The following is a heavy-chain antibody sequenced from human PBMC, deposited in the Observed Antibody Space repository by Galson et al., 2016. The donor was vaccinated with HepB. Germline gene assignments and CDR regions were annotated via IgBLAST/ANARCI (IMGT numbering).Heavy chain of an antibody. CDR1: GGSISSSAW. Sequence: SETLSLTCAVSGGSISSSAWWSWVRQSPGQGLEWIGQIFHSGRVNYTPSLASRVTISIDTSNNHFSLRLTSVTAADTALYYCARQYRGGPSDYWGQGTLVTVSS. D-gene: IGHD6-25*01. CDR3: ARQYRGGPSDY. CDR2: IFHSGRV. J-gene: IGHJ4*02. V-gene: IGHV4-4*02.